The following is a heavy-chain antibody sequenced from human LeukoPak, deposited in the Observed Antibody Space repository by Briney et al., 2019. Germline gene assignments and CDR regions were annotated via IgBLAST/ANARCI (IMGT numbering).Heavy chain of an antibody. CDR1: GFTFSSYW. D-gene: IGHD3-3*02. J-gene: IGHJ4*02. Sequence: GGSLRLSCAASGFTFSSYWMHWVRHAPGKGLVWVSRINTDGSSTSYADSVKGRFTISRDNAKNTLYLQMNSLRAEDTAVYYCARGVHFWSGYYSTGVDYWGQGTLVTVSS. V-gene: IGHV3-74*01. CDR3: ARGVHFWSGYYSTGVDY. CDR2: INTDGSST.